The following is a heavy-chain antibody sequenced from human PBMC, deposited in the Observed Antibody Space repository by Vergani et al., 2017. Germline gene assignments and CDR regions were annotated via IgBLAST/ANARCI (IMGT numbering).Heavy chain of an antibody. D-gene: IGHD3/OR15-3a*01. CDR3: AKVGPSWYFDL. Sequence: QVQLVESGGGVVQPGGSLRLSCIASGFTFRIYGMHWVRQAPGKGLEWVAFIRYDGTKRFYGDSVKGRFTISRDNSQTTVFLQMNSLRAEDTAVYYCAKVGPSWYFDLWGRGTLVTVSS. CDR2: IRYDGTKR. CDR1: GFTFRIYG. J-gene: IGHJ2*01. V-gene: IGHV3-30*02.